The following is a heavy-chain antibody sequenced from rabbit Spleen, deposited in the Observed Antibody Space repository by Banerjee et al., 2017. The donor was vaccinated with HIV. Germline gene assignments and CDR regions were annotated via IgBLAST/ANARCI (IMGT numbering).Heavy chain of an antibody. CDR2: INAATAKP. CDR3: ARDLAGVIGWNFGL. CDR1: GVSFSGNSY. Sequence: QSLEESGGDLVKPGASLTLTCIASGVSFSGNSYMCWVRQAPGKGLEWIACINAATAKPVYATWAKGRFTISRTSSTTVTLRMTSLTAADRATYFCARDLAGVIGWNFGLWGQGTLVTVS. D-gene: IGHD4-1*01. V-gene: IGHV1S40*01. J-gene: IGHJ4*01.